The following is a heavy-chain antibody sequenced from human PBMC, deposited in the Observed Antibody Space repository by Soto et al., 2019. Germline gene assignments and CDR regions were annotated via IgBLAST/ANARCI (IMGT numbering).Heavy chain of an antibody. CDR3: AIVAVAGADFDY. D-gene: IGHD6-19*01. J-gene: IGHJ4*02. CDR2: INAGNGNT. CDR1: GYTFTSYA. Sequence: QVQLVQSGAEVKKPGASVKGSCKASGYTFTSYAMHWVRQAPGQRLEWMGWINAGNGNTKYSQKFQGRATITRDTSASTAYMELSRLRSEDTAVYYCAIVAVAGADFDYWGQGTLVTVSS. V-gene: IGHV1-3*01.